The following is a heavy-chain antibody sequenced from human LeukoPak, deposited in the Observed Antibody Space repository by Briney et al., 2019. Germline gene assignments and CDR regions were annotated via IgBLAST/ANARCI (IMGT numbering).Heavy chain of an antibody. CDR2: MFYSVTT. Sequence: QASETLSLTCTVAGDSMSGYYWSWIRQPPGKGLEWIGYMFYSVTTRYNPSLKSRVTISADTSRNHFSLKLYSVTAADTAVYYCARHDDYPGFGRGFDPWGQGSLVTVSS. CDR1: GDSMSGYY. D-gene: IGHD3-16*01. CDR3: ARHDDYPGFGRGFDP. J-gene: IGHJ5*02. V-gene: IGHV4-59*08.